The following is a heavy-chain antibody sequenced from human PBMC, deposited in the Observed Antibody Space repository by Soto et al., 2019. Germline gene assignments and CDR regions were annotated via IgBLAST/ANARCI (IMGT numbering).Heavy chain of an antibody. Sequence: PGGSLRLSCAASGFTFSSYSMNWVRQAPGKGLEWVSYISSSSSTIYYADSVKGRFTISRDNAKNSLYLHMNSLGAEDTAVYYCAKALGYCSGGSCYPPGHYYGMDVWGQGTTVTVSS. D-gene: IGHD2-15*01. V-gene: IGHV3-48*01. J-gene: IGHJ6*02. CDR1: GFTFSSYS. CDR3: AKALGYCSGGSCYPPGHYYGMDV. CDR2: ISSSSSTI.